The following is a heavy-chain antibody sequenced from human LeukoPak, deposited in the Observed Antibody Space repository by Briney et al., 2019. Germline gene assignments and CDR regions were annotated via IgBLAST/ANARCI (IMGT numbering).Heavy chain of an antibody. CDR1: GFTFNRYW. CDR3: VRDDGNCTGSSCYDAFDI. Sequence: PGGSLRVSCVASGFTFNRYWMIWVRQAPGKGLEWVANINRDGSEKNYVDSVKGRFTISRDKAKNSLYLQMNSLRDEDTAIYYCVRDDGNCTGSSCYDAFDIWGQGTLVTVSS. D-gene: IGHD2-15*01. V-gene: IGHV3-7*01. J-gene: IGHJ3*02. CDR2: INRDGSEK.